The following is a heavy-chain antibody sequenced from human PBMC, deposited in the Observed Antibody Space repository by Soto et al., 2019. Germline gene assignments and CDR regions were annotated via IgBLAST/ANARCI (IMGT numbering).Heavy chain of an antibody. J-gene: IGHJ6*02. D-gene: IGHD4-17*01. CDR1: GFTFSSYG. CDR2: ISYDGSNK. CDR3: ARDGTTGTANYHYAMDV. V-gene: IGHV3-30*03. Sequence: SLRLSCAASGFTFSSYGMHWVRQAPGKGLEWVAVISYDGSNKYYADSVKGRFTISRDNAKNSLYLQMDSLRAEDTAVYYCARDGTTGTANYHYAMDVWGQGTTVTVSS.